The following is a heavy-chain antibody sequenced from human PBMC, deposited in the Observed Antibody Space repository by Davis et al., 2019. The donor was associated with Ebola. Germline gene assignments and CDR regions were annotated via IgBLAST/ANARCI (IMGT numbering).Heavy chain of an antibody. CDR2: IYNRGST. D-gene: IGHD5-18*01. CDR1: GSSIGNNYY. Sequence: PSETLSLTCGVSGSSIGNNYYWGWIRQPPGKGLEWIGSIYNRGSTHYNPSLRSRVTISLDTANQFSLTLKSVTAADTAVYYCVRNASSEVDTTMMRWRYFDLWGRGTLVTVSS. CDR3: VRNASSEVDTTMMRWRYFDL. J-gene: IGHJ2*01. V-gene: IGHV4-38-2*01.